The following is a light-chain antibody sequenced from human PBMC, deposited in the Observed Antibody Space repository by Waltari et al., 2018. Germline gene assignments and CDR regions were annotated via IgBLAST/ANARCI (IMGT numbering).Light chain of an antibody. V-gene: IGLV2-14*01. CDR1: SGDIGGYPH. Sequence: QPALTQPASVSGPPGQSITIPCTGPSGDIGGYPHVSCAQQHPGKAPKLMIYEVTRWPSEVSNRFSGAKSGNTASLTISGLQAEDEADYYCTSYTSTNTVIFGGGTKVTV. J-gene: IGLJ2*01. CDR3: TSYTSTNTVI. CDR2: EVT.